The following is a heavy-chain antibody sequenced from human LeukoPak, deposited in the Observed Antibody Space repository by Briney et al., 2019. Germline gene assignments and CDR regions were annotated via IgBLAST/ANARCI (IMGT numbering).Heavy chain of an antibody. V-gene: IGHV3-7*01. D-gene: IGHD6-13*01. Sequence: AGGSLRLSCAASGFTFSSYWMSWVRQAPGKGLEWVANIKQDGSEKYYVDSVKGRFTISRDNAKNSLYLQMNSLRAEDTAVYYCAKDRAAAGPASEYFQHWGQGTLVTVSS. CDR3: AKDRAAAGPASEYFQH. CDR2: IKQDGSEK. CDR1: GFTFSSYW. J-gene: IGHJ1*01.